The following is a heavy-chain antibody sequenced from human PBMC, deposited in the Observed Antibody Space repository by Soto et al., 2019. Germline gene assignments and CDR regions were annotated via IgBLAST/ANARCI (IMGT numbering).Heavy chain of an antibody. CDR1: GFTFSSYG. J-gene: IGHJ3*02. Sequence: QVQLVESGGGVVQPGRSLRLSCAASGFTFSSYGMHWVRQAPGKGLEWVAVIWYDGSNKYYADSVKGRFTISRDNSKNTLDLKMTSLRADDTAVYYCARDANCISASCYHDAFDIWGQGTMVTVSS. CDR3: ARDANCISASCYHDAFDI. CDR2: IWYDGSNK. D-gene: IGHD2-2*01. V-gene: IGHV3-33*01.